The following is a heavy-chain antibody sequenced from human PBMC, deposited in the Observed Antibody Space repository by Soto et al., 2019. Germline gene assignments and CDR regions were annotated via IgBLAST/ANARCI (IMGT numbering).Heavy chain of an antibody. V-gene: IGHV3-33*01. CDR1: GFTFSEYG. Sequence: QAQLVESGGGAVQPGRSLRLSCAASGFTFSEYGMHWVRQAPGKGLEWVALIWYDGSIKYYADSVKGRFTISRDNSKNTLYLQMSSLRAEDTAVYYCAGGKSDLWYYFDYWGQGTLVTVSS. CDR3: AGGKSDLWYYFDY. J-gene: IGHJ4*02. D-gene: IGHD2-15*01. CDR2: IWYDGSIK.